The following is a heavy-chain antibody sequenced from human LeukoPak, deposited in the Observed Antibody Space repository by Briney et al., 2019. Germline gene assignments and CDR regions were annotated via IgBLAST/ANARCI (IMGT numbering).Heavy chain of an antibody. D-gene: IGHD4-17*01. CDR3: ARDPIYGDSPFDY. CDR1: GFTFSSYAM. Sequence: GSLRLSCAASGFTFSSYAMSWVRQPPGKGLEWIGEIYHSGSTNYNPSLKSRVTISVDKSKNQFSLKLSSVTAADTAVYYCARDPIYGDSPFDYWGQGTLVTVSS. V-gene: IGHV4-4*02. J-gene: IGHJ4*02. CDR2: IYHSGST.